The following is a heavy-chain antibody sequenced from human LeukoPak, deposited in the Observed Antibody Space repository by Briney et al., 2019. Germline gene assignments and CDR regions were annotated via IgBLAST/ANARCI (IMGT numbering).Heavy chain of an antibody. D-gene: IGHD4-17*01. CDR3: AIPYGDYVGAFDI. Sequence: SETLSLTRTVSGGPISSYYWSWIRQPPGKGLEWIGYNYYSGSTNYNPSLKSRVTISVDTSKNQFSLKLSSVTAADTAVYYCAIPYGDYVGAFDIWGQGTMVTVSS. CDR1: GGPISSYY. CDR2: NYYSGST. J-gene: IGHJ3*02. V-gene: IGHV4-59*08.